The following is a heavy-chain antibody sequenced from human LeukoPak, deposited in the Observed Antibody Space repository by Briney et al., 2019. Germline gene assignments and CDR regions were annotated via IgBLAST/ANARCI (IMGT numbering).Heavy chain of an antibody. CDR2: IIPIFGTA. D-gene: IGHD3-22*01. CDR1: GYTFTSYG. J-gene: IGHJ4*02. Sequence: GASVKVSCKASGYTFTSYGISWVRQAPGQGLEWMGGIIPIFGTANYAQKFQGRVTITADESTSTAYMELSSLRSEDTAVYYCARDRSLDLRYDSSGYYDYWGQGTLVTVSS. V-gene: IGHV1-69*13. CDR3: ARDRSLDLRYDSSGYYDY.